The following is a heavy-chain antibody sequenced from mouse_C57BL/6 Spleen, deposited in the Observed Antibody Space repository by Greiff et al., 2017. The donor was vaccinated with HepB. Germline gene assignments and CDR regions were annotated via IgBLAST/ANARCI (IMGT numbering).Heavy chain of an antibody. Sequence: EVQLVESGEGLVKPGGSLKLSCAASGFTFSSYAMSWVRQTPEKRLEWVAYISSGGDYIYYADTVKGRFTISRDNARNPLYLQMSSLKSEDTAMYYCTRDHDGYYWYFDVWGTGTTVTVSS. CDR2: ISSGGDYI. D-gene: IGHD2-3*01. CDR3: TRDHDGYYWYFDV. CDR1: GFTFSSYA. J-gene: IGHJ1*03. V-gene: IGHV5-9-1*02.